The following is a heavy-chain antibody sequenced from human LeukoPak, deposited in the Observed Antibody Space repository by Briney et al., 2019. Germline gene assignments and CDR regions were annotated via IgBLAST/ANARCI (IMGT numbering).Heavy chain of an antibody. V-gene: IGHV5-51*01. Sequence: GESLKISCKGSGYSFTSHWVGWVRQMPGKGLEWMGIIYPGDSDTRYSPSFQGQVTISADKSISTAYLQWSSLKASDTAMYYCARVGSGSYYNQMFDYWGQGTLVTVSS. CDR3: ARVGSGSYYNQMFDY. D-gene: IGHD3-10*01. CDR1: GYSFTSHW. CDR2: IYPGDSDT. J-gene: IGHJ4*02.